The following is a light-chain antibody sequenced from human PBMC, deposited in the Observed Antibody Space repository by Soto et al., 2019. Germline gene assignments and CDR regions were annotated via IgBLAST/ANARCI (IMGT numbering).Light chain of an antibody. CDR3: GTWDTSLRVVV. CDR2: ENN. Sequence: QSVLTQPPSVSAAPGQKVIISCSGSSSNIGNNYVSWYQQVPGTAPKLLITENNKRPSGIPDRFSGSKSGPSAILGITGLQTGDEADYYCGTWDTSLRVVVFGGGTKVTVL. V-gene: IGLV1-51*02. J-gene: IGLJ3*02. CDR1: SSNIGNNY.